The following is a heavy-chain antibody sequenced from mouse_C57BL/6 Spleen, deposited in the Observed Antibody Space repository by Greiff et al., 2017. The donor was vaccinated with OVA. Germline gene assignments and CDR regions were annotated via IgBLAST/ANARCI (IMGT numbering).Heavy chain of an antibody. J-gene: IGHJ1*03. D-gene: IGHD2-3*01. CDR2: IDPANGNT. CDR3: ASLYDGDYFDV. CDR1: GYNIKSTY. V-gene: IGHV14-3*01. Sequence: VQLQQSVAELVRPGASVKLSCKASGYNIKSTYMHWVKQRPEQGLEWIGRIDPANGNTEYDPKFKGKATITADTSSNTAYLQLSSLTSEDTAVYCCASLYDGDYFDVWGTGTTVTVSS.